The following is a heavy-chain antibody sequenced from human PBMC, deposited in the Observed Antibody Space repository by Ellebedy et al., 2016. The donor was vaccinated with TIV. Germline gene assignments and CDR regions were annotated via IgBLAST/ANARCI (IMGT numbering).Heavy chain of an antibody. CDR1: GCTFSSYA. Sequence: AASVNVSCKASGCTFSSYAISWVRQAPGQGLEWLGGIIPIFGTANYAQKFQGRVTITADESTSTAYMELSSLRSEDTAVYYCARETMITFGGVIVKRGYFDLWGRGTLVTVSS. CDR2: IIPIFGTA. V-gene: IGHV1-69*13. D-gene: IGHD3-16*02. CDR3: ARETMITFGGVIVKRGYFDL. J-gene: IGHJ2*01.